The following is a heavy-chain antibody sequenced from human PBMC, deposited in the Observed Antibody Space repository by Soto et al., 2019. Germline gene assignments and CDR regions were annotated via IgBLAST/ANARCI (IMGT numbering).Heavy chain of an antibody. CDR2: ISGSGGST. D-gene: IGHD2-2*02. Sequence: QPGGSLRLSCAASGFTFSSYAMSWVRQAPGKGLEWVSAISGSGGSTYYADSVKGRFTISRDNSKNTLYLQMNSLRAEDTAVYYCAKDLRSYCSSTSCYIDWFDPWGQGTLVTVSS. CDR1: GFTFSSYA. CDR3: AKDLRSYCSSTSCYIDWFDP. V-gene: IGHV3-23*01. J-gene: IGHJ5*02.